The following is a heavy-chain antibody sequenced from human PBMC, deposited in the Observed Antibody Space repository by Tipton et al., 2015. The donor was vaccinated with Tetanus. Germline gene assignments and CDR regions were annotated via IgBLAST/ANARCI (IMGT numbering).Heavy chain of an antibody. V-gene: IGHV3-21*01. CDR1: GFTFSSYS. J-gene: IGHJ6*02. CDR2: ISSSSSYI. CDR3: ARVKDIVVIPAAIDYYGMDV. D-gene: IGHD2-2*01. Sequence: SLRLSCAASGFTFSSYSMNWVRQAPGKGLEWVSSISSSSSYIYYADSVKGRFTISRDNAKNSLYLQMNSLRAEDTAVYYCARVKDIVVIPAAIDYYGMDVWGQRTTVTVSS.